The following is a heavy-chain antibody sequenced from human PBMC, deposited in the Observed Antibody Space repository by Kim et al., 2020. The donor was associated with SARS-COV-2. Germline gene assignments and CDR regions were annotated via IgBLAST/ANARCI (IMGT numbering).Heavy chain of an antibody. CDR1: GFSVSSNY. Sequence: GGSLRLSCAASGFSVSSNYMTWVRQAPGKGLEWISLIYRSGRTDYAGSVKGRFTISRDTSNNTLYLHMNRLTADDTAMYFCTKGGYKSYCSESWGQGTLVTVSS. CDR2: IYRSGRT. J-gene: IGHJ4*02. V-gene: IGHV3-53*01. D-gene: IGHD5-12*01. CDR3: TKGGYKSYCSES.